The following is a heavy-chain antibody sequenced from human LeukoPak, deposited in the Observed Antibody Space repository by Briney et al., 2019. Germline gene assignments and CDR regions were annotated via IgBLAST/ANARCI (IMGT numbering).Heavy chain of an antibody. D-gene: IGHD6-19*01. Sequence: GGSLRLSCAASGFTFSGYSMNWVRQAPGKGLEWVSSISSSSSNIYYADSVKGRFTISRDNAKNSLYLQMNSLRAEDTAVYYCARSIAVARYYFDCWGQGTLVTVSS. CDR3: ARSIAVARYYFDC. CDR1: GFTFSGYS. CDR2: ISSSSSNI. J-gene: IGHJ4*02. V-gene: IGHV3-21*01.